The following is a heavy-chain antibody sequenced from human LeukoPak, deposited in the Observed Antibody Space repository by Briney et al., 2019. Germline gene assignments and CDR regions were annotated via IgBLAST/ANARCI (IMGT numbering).Heavy chain of an antibody. J-gene: IGHJ4*02. CDR3: AKDFDWLSHLDY. Sequence: GGSLRLSCAASGFTFSSYSMNWVRQAPGKGLEWVSAISGSGGSTYYADSVKGRFTISRDNSKNTLYLQMNSLRAEDTAVYYCAKDFDWLSHLDYWGQGTLVTVSS. V-gene: IGHV3-23*01. CDR1: GFTFSSYS. D-gene: IGHD3-9*01. CDR2: ISGSGGST.